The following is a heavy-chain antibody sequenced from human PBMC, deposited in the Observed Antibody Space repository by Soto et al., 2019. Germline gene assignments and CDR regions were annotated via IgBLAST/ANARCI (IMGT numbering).Heavy chain of an antibody. CDR1: GDSVSSNSAA. V-gene: IGHV6-1*01. D-gene: IGHD1-7*01. J-gene: IGHJ6*03. CDR3: AGTTSLQRYYMDV. Sequence: SQTLSLTCAISGDSVSSNSAAWNWIRQSPSRGLEWLGRTYYRSRWYNDYAVSVKSRITVNPDTSKNQFSPHLNSVTPEDTAVYYCAGTTSLQRYYMDVWDEGTTVTVSS. CDR2: TYYRSRWYN.